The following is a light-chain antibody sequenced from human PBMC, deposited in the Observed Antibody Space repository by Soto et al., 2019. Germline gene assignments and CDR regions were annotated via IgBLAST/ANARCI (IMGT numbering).Light chain of an antibody. CDR1: QSLVYRDGYTY. CDR3: QKRSNWPPVT. V-gene: IGKV2-30*01. Sequence: DVVLTQSPLSLPVTLGQPASISCRSSQSLVYRDGYTYLNWFQQRPGQSPRRLIYKASNRDSGVPDRFSGSGSGTDFTLTISRLEPEDFAVYYCQKRSNWPPVTFGQGTRLEIK. J-gene: IGKJ5*01. CDR2: KAS.